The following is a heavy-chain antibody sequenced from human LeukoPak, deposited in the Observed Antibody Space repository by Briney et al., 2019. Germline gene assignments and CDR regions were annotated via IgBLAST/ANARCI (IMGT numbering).Heavy chain of an antibody. D-gene: IGHD3-9*01. CDR1: GGSISSSSYY. V-gene: IGHV4-39*07. CDR2: INHSGST. J-gene: IGHJ4*02. CDR3: ARDPEYFDWLPHFDY. Sequence: SETLSLTCTVSGGSISSSSYYWSRIRQPPGKGLEWIGEINHSGSTNYNPSLKSRVTISVDTSKNQFSLKLSSVTAADTAVYYCARDPEYFDWLPHFDYWGQGTLVTVSS.